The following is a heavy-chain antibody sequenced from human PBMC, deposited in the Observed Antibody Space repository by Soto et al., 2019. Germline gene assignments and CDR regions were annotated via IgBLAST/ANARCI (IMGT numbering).Heavy chain of an antibody. D-gene: IGHD3-10*01. Sequence: VRLVESGGGVVRPGKSLRLSCAASGFTFRTYGMHWVRQAPGKGLEWVAVISYHGSNEYYADSVKGRFTISRDNSQNTLYLQMNSLRPEDTALYYCARAGGISMVRGVIRDFYGMDVWGQGTTVTVSS. CDR1: GFTFRTYG. CDR2: ISYHGSNE. V-gene: IGHV3-30*03. CDR3: ARAGGISMVRGVIRDFYGMDV. J-gene: IGHJ6*02.